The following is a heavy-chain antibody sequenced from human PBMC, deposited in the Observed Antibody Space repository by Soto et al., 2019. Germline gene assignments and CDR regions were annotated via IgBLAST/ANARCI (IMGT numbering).Heavy chain of an antibody. CDR1: GGTFSSYA. J-gene: IGHJ6*02. CDR3: ASRGYCSSTSCSPKYYYYGMDV. D-gene: IGHD2-2*01. V-gene: IGHV1-69*01. Sequence: QVRLVQSGAEVKKPGSSVKVSCKASGGTFSSYAISWVRQAPGQGLEWMGGIIPIFGTANYAQKFQGRVTITADESTSTAYMELSSLRSEDTAVYYCASRGYCSSTSCSPKYYYYGMDVWGQGTTVTVSS. CDR2: IIPIFGTA.